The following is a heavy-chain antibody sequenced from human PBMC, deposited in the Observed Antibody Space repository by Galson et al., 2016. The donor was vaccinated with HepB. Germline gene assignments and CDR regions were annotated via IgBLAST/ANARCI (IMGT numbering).Heavy chain of an antibody. CDR3: ARDLSGPDR. CDR1: GFTFRNHQ. Sequence: SLRLSCAVSGFTFRNHQMHWIRQVPGKGLMWVARIEGDGTRPINEASVEGRFIISSDSAENTVYLQMNRLRAEDTALYYCARDLSGPDRWGQGTLVTVSP. J-gene: IGHJ5*02. CDR2: IEGDGTRP. V-gene: IGHV3-74*01.